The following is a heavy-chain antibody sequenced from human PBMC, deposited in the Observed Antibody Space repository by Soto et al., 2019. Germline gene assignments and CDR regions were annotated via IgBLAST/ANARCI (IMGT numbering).Heavy chain of an antibody. CDR1: GVSFSGYY. D-gene: IGHD6-19*01. V-gene: IGHV4-34*01. J-gene: IGHJ6*02. Sequence: PSETLSLTCAVYGVSFSGYYWSCIGQPPGKGLEWIGEINHSGSTNYNPSLKSRVTISVDTSKNQFSLKLSSVTAADTAVYYCARGYSSGLFGANYYYNGMDVLGQGTTVTVSS. CDR3: ARGYSSGLFGANYYYNGMDV. CDR2: INHSGST.